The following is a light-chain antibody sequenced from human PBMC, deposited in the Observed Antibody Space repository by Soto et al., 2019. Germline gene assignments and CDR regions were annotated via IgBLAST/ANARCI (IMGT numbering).Light chain of an antibody. CDR1: QSISTW. V-gene: IGKV1-5*03. CDR2: KAS. J-gene: IGKJ4*01. CDR3: QQYNSYPLT. Sequence: DIEMTQSPSTLSASVGDRVTITCRASQSISTWLAWYQQKPGKAPKLLIYKASSFESGVPSRFSGSGSGTEFTLTISSLQPDDFATYYCQQYNSYPLTFGGGTKVEIK.